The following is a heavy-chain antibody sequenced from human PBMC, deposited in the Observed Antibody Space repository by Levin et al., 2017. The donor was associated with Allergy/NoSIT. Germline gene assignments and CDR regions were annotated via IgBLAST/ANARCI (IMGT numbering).Heavy chain of an antibody. D-gene: IGHD3-10*01. CDR2: ISYDGSNK. Sequence: PGGSLRLSCAASGFTFSSYGMHWVRQAPGKGLEWVAVISYDGSNKYYADSVKGRFTISRDNSKNTLYLQMNSLRAEDTAVYYCAKGYYYGPKAPPSVAWGQGTLVTVSS. CDR1: GFTFSSYG. CDR3: AKGYYYGPKAPPSVA. J-gene: IGHJ5*02. V-gene: IGHV3-30*18.